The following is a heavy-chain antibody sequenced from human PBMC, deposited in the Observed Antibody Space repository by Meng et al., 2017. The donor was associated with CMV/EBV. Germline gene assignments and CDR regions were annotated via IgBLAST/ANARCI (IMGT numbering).Heavy chain of an antibody. D-gene: IGHD1-26*01. CDR1: GFTFSSYS. CDR2: ISSSSSYI. V-gene: IGHV3-21*01. Sequence: GGSLRLSCAASGFTFSSYSMNWVRQAPGKGLEWVSSISSSSSYIYYADSVKGRFTISRDNAKNSLYLQMNSLRAEDTAVYYCARNSGSYWGNYGMDVWGQGTTVTVSS. CDR3: ARNSGSYWGNYGMDV. J-gene: IGHJ6*02.